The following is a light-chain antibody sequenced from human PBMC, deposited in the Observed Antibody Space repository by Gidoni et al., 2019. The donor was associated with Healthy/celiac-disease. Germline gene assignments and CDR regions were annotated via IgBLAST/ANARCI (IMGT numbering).Light chain of an antibody. CDR3: QQSYSTPPT. V-gene: IGKV1-39*01. CDR1: QSISSY. Sequence: DIQMTQSPSSLSASVGDRVTITCRASQSISSYLNWYQQKPGKAPKLLIYAASSLQSGVPSRFSCSGSGTVFTLTISSLQPEDFATYYCQQSYSTPPTFGQGTKLEIK. CDR2: AAS. J-gene: IGKJ2*01.